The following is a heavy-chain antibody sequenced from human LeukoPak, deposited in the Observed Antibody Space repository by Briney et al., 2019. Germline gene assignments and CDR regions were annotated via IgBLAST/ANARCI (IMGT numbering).Heavy chain of an antibody. V-gene: IGHV3-23*01. D-gene: IGHD3-22*01. J-gene: IGHJ4*02. CDR1: GFTFSSYA. CDR3: AKSGDSSGYLYYFDY. CDR2: ISGSGGST. Sequence: GGSLRLSCAASGFTFSSYAMSWVRQAPGKGLEWVSAISGSGGSTYYADSVKGRFTISRDNSKNTLYLQMNSLRAEDTAVYYYAKSGDSSGYLYYFDYWGQGTLVTVSS.